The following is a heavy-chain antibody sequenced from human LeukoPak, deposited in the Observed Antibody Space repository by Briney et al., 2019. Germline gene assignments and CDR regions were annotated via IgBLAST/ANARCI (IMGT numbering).Heavy chain of an antibody. CDR3: ARANVAVAGPYFDY. Sequence: GGSLRLSCAASGFKFNTYIMNWIRQAPGKGLEWVSIINSGGTVRYYADSVRGRFTISRDNARNSLYLQMNSLRAEDTAVYYCARANVAVAGPYFDYWGQGTLVTVSS. CDR1: GFKFNTYI. J-gene: IGHJ4*02. CDR2: INSGGTVR. V-gene: IGHV3-48*01. D-gene: IGHD6-19*01.